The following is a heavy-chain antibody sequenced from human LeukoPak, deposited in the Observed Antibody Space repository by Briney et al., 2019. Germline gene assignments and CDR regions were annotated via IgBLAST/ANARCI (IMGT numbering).Heavy chain of an antibody. Sequence: ASETLSLTCAVSGGSFSGYYWTWIRQPPGKGLEWIGEINHSGSANYNPSLMSRVTISLDTSKNHFSLNLSSVTAADTAVYYCARDEAGTNNWFDPWGQGTLVTVSS. V-gene: IGHV4-34*01. J-gene: IGHJ5*02. CDR3: ARDEAGTNNWFDP. CDR2: INHSGSA. CDR1: GGSFSGYY. D-gene: IGHD1-7*01.